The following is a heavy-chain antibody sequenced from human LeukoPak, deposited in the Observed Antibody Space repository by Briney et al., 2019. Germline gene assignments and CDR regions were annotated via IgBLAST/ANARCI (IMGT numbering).Heavy chain of an antibody. J-gene: IGHJ4*03. V-gene: IGHV4-59*01. Sequence: PSETLSLTCTVSGGSISSYYWSWIRQPPGKGLEWIGYIYYSGSTNYNPSLKSRVTISVDTSKNQFSLKLSSVTAADTAVYYCARYVDSGSYLYFDYWGKGTTVTVSS. CDR1: GGSISSYY. D-gene: IGHD1-26*01. CDR3: ARYVDSGSYLYFDY. CDR2: IYYSGST.